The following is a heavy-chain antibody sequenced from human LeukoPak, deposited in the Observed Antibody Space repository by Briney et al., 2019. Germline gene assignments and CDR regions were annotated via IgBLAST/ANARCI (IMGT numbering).Heavy chain of an antibody. Sequence: EASVKVSCKASGYTFTSYAMHWVRQAPGQGLEWMGWINTNTGNPTFAQGFTGRFVFSLDTSVSTAYLQISSLKAEDTAVYYCARDRKWSGYDYYDSSGYYYLDAFDIWGRGTMVTVSS. CDR2: INTNTGNP. D-gene: IGHD3-22*01. CDR3: ARDRKWSGYDYYDSSGYYYLDAFDI. CDR1: GYTFTSYA. V-gene: IGHV7-4-1*02. J-gene: IGHJ3*02.